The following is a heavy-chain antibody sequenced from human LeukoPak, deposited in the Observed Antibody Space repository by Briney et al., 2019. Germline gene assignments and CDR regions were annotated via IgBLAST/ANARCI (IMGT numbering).Heavy chain of an antibody. V-gene: IGHV3-33*01. D-gene: IGHD6-13*01. Sequence: PGRSLRLSCAASGFTFSSYGMHWVRQAPGKGLEWVAIIWYDGSNKYYAESVKGRFTISRDNSKNTLYLQMNSLRAEDTAVYYCARDNEWLASSSWYFDYWGQGTLVTVSS. CDR3: ARDNEWLASSSWYFDY. J-gene: IGHJ4*02. CDR1: GFTFSSYG. CDR2: IWYDGSNK.